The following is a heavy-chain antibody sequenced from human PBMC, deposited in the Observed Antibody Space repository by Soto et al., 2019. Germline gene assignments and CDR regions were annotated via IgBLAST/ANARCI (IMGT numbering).Heavy chain of an antibody. V-gene: IGHV3-30-3*01. D-gene: IGHD3-9*01. J-gene: IGHJ6*02. CDR2: ISYDGSNK. CDR1: GFTFSSYA. CDR3: ARDQDILTGYYNGYYYYGMGV. Sequence: GGSLRLSCAASGFTFSSYAMHWVRQAPGKGLEWVAVISYDGSNKYYADSVKGRFTISRDNSKNTLYLQMNSLRAEDTAVYYCARDQDILTGYYNGYYYYGMGVWGQGTTVTVSS.